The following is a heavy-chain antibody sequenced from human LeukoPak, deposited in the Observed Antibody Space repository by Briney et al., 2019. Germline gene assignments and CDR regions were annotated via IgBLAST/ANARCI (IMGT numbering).Heavy chain of an antibody. CDR3: ARDSSGRTFDY. Sequence: PSETLSLTCAVYGGSFSGYYWSWIRQPPGKGLEWIGYIYYSGSTNYNPSLKSRVTISVDTSKNQFSLKLSSVTAADTAVYYCARDSSGRTFDYWGQGTLVTVSS. V-gene: IGHV4-59*01. D-gene: IGHD6-19*01. CDR1: GGSFSGYY. J-gene: IGHJ4*02. CDR2: IYYSGST.